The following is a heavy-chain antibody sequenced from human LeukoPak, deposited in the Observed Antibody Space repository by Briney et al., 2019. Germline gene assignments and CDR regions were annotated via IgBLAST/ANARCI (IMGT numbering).Heavy chain of an antibody. Sequence: SETLSLTCGVSGGSITTTNFWSWVRQTPGQGLEWIGEVSVSGLSDYNPSLRGRVTMSLDTSKNHLSLKLTSVTAADTAVYYCARDGTGVYNLVQYWGQGTLVTVSS. CDR2: VSVSGLS. D-gene: IGHD5-24*01. CDR1: GGSITTTNF. J-gene: IGHJ4*02. CDR3: ARDGTGVYNLVQY. V-gene: IGHV4-4*02.